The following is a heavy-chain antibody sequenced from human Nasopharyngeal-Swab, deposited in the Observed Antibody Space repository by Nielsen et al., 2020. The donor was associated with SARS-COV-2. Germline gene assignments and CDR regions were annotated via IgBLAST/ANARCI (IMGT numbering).Heavy chain of an antibody. J-gene: IGHJ6*02. V-gene: IGHV3-9*01. CDR1: GFTFDDYA. Sequence: GGSLRLSCAASGFTFDDYAMHWVRQAPGKGLEWVSGISWNSGSIGYADSVKGRFTISRDNAKNSLYLQMNSLRAEDTALYYCATNPNYYGMDVWGQGTTATVSS. CDR3: ATNPNYYGMDV. CDR2: ISWNSGSI.